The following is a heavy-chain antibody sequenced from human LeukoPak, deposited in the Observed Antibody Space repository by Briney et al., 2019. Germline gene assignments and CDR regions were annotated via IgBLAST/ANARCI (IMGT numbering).Heavy chain of an antibody. D-gene: IGHD3-22*01. CDR2: IKSKTDGGTA. J-gene: IGHJ4*02. CDR3: TTIHLYYDSSGRIDY. CDR1: GFTFSNAW. V-gene: IGHV3-15*07. Sequence: GSLRLSCAASGFTFSNAWMNWVRQAPGKGLEWVGRIKSKTDGGTADYAAPVKGRFTISRDDSKNTLYLQMNSLKTEDTAVYYCTTIHLYYDSSGRIDYWGQGTLVTVSS.